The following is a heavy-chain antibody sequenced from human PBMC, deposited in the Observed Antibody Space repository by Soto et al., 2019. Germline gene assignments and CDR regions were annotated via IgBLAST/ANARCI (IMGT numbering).Heavy chain of an antibody. CDR1: GFIFSTSA. CDR2: ISGSGGSP. Sequence: GGSLRLSCAASGFIFSTSAMSWVRQAPRKGREWVSAISGSGGSPYYADSVKGRFTISRDNSKNTLYLQMNSLRAEDTAVYYCAKDRSTYYLVPPFDPWGQGTLVTVSS. J-gene: IGHJ5*02. V-gene: IGHV3-23*01. D-gene: IGHD3-10*01. CDR3: AKDRSTYYLVPPFDP.